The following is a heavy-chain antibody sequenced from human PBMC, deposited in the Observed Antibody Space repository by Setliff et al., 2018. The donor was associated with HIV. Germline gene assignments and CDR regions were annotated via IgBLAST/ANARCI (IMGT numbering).Heavy chain of an antibody. J-gene: IGHJ4*02. CDR2: IYYTGST. Sequence: PSETLSLTCTVSGGSISSHYWSWIRQPPGKGLEWIGNIYYTGSTNYNPSLKSRVTISVDTSKNQFSLWLTSVTAADTAVYYCARVGLRFKYTFDYWGQGMLVTVSS. D-gene: IGHD5-12*01. CDR3: ARVGLRFKYTFDY. CDR1: GGSISSHY. V-gene: IGHV4-59*11.